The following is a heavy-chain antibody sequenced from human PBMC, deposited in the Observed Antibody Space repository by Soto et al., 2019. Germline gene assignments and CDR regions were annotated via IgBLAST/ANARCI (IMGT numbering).Heavy chain of an antibody. V-gene: IGHV3-23*01. J-gene: IGHJ1*01. Sequence: GGSLRLSCAASGFTFSSYAISWVRQAQGKGLEWVSAISKNGGSTYYADSVKGRFTISRDNSKNTLYLQMNSLRAEDTAVYYCAKPPYGEEYFQHWGQGALVTVSS. D-gene: IGHD4-17*01. CDR1: GFTFSSYA. CDR2: ISKNGGST. CDR3: AKPPYGEEYFQH.